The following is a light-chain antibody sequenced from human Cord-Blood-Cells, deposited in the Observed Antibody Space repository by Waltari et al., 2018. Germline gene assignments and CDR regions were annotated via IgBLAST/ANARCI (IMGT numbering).Light chain of an antibody. CDR2: AAH. Sequence: DIQMTQSPSSVSASVGDRIPITCRASQSISSWLAWYQQKPGKSPKLLIYAAHSLQSGVPSRFSGSGYGKDFTLTISRLKPEDFATYYGCQANSFPPTFGQGTKVEIK. CDR1: QSISSW. CDR3: CQANSFPPT. V-gene: IGKV1-12*01. J-gene: IGKJ1*01.